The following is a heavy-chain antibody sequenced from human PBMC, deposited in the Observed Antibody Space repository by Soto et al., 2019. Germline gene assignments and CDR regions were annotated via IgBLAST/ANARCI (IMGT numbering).Heavy chain of an antibody. D-gene: IGHD3-10*01. CDR3: ARDLGAFNYGSAYFDY. CDR1: GFTFSTYG. Sequence: GGSLRLSCAPSGFTFSTYGMHWVRQAPGKGLEWVAVIWYDGSNQYYADSVKGRFTISRDNSKNMLYLQMNSLRAEDTAVYYCARDLGAFNYGSAYFDYWGQGTPVTVS. V-gene: IGHV3-33*01. CDR2: IWYDGSNQ. J-gene: IGHJ4*02.